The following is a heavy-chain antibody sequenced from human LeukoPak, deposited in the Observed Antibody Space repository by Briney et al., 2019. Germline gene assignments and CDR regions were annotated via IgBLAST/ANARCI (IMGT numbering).Heavy chain of an antibody. J-gene: IGHJ4*02. Sequence: NPGGSLRLSCAASGFTFSSYSMNWVRQAPGKGLEWVSSISSSSSYIYYADSVKGRFTISRDNAKNSLYLQMNSLRAEDTAVYYCARDLLGPGTSFDYWGQGTLVTVSS. CDR1: GFTFSSYS. CDR3: ARDLLGPGTSFDY. CDR2: ISSSSSYI. D-gene: IGHD1-1*01. V-gene: IGHV3-21*01.